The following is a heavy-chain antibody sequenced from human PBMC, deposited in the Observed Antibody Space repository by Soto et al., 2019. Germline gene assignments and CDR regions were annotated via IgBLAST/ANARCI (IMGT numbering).Heavy chain of an antibody. Sequence: ASVKVSCKASGYSFTSYARNWVRQVPGQRLEWMGWINAGNGNTKYSQKFQGRVTITRDTAASTAYMELSSLRSEDTAVYYCATGSTLWASQGLVLPWSQGTLVTVSS. V-gene: IGHV1-3*01. CDR2: INAGNGNT. J-gene: IGHJ5*02. D-gene: IGHD1-26*01. CDR3: ATGSTLWASQGLVLP. CDR1: GYSFTSYA.